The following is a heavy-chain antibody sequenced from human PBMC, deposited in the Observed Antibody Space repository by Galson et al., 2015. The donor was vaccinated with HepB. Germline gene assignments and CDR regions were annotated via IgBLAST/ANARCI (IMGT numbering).Heavy chain of an antibody. Sequence: LRLSCAASGFTFSSYAMSWVRQAPGKGLEWVSAISGSGGSTYYADSVKGRFTISRDNSKNTLYLQMNSLRAEDTAVYYCAKFSFSGTAIGWFDPWGQGTLVTVSS. CDR3: AKFSFSGTAIGWFDP. J-gene: IGHJ5*02. CDR2: ISGSGGST. D-gene: IGHD5-18*01. CDR1: GFTFSSYA. V-gene: IGHV3-23*01.